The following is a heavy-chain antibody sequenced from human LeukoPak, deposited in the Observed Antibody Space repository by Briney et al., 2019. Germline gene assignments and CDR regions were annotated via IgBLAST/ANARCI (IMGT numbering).Heavy chain of an antibody. V-gene: IGHV1-24*01. CDR1: GYTLTELS. CDR2: FDPEDGET. J-gene: IGHJ6*02. Sequence: ASVKVSCKVSGYTLTELSMHWVRQAPGKGLEWMGGFDPEDGETIYAQKFQGRVTMTEDTSTDTAYMELSSLRSEDTAMYYCATVRASYGDEGPYYYGMDVWGQGTTVTVSS. CDR3: ATVRASYGDEGPYYYGMDV. D-gene: IGHD4-17*01.